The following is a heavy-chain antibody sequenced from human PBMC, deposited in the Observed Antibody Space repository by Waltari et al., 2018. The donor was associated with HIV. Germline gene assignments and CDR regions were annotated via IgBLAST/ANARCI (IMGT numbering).Heavy chain of an antibody. Sequence: QVTVRESGPALVKPTQTLTLPCTISGFSLSTSEMCVSWIRQSPGKALGWLARVDWDDDKYYSTSLKTRLTISRDTSKNQVVLTMTNVDPVDTATYYCAHQTLGGWELPDCWGQGTLVTVSS. D-gene: IGHD2-15*01. CDR3: AHQTLGGWELPDC. CDR2: VDWDDDK. CDR1: GFSLSTSEMC. V-gene: IGHV2-70*15. J-gene: IGHJ4*02.